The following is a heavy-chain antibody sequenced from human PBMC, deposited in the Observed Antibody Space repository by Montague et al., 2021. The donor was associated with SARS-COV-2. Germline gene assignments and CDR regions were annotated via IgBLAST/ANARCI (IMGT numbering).Heavy chain of an antibody. Sequence: SDTLSLTCTVSGGSISRYSWTWIRQPPGKGLEWIGYIYNSGSTNYNPSLTSRVTISVDTSKNQFSLKLSSVAAADTAVYYCARVGRGSSWYGVAFDIWGQGTVVTVSS. CDR1: GGSISRYS. CDR2: IYNSGST. V-gene: IGHV4-59*07. CDR3: ARVGRGSSWYGVAFDI. J-gene: IGHJ3*02. D-gene: IGHD6-13*01.